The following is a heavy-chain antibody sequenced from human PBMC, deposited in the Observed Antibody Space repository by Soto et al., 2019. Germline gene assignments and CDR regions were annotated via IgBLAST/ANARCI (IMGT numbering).Heavy chain of an antibody. Sequence: GGSLRLSCAASGFTFSSHAMGWLRQAPETGPEWVAFVDGSGGDTSYADSVKGRFTISRDNSDNSLFLHMNSLRAEDTGRYFCAKEIFAASYAATSALDLWGQGTLVTLSS. CDR3: AKEIFAASYAATSALDL. V-gene: IGHV3-23*01. D-gene: IGHD2-8*01. CDR1: GFTFSSHA. CDR2: VDGSGGDT. J-gene: IGHJ4*02.